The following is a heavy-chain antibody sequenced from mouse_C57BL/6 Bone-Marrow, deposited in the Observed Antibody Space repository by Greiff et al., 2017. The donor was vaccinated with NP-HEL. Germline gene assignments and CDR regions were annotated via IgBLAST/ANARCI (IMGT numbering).Heavy chain of an antibody. CDR1: GFSLTSYG. Sequence: QVQLQQSGPGLVQPSQSLSITCTVSGFSLTSYGVYWVRQSPGKGLEWLGVIWRGGSTDYNAAFMSRLSITKNNFKSQVFFIMNSLQADDTAIYYCAKNYGDWFAYWGQGTLVTVSA. V-gene: IGHV2-5*01. D-gene: IGHD2-13*01. J-gene: IGHJ3*01. CDR2: IWRGGST. CDR3: AKNYGDWFAY.